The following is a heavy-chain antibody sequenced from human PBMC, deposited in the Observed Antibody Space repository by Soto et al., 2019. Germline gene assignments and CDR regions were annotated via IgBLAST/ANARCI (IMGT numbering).Heavy chain of an antibody. CDR1: GYTFTSYD. V-gene: IGHV1-8*01. J-gene: IGHJ4*02. CDR3: ARIAVTEKAPQYYFDY. CDR2: MNPNSGNT. D-gene: IGHD6-19*01. Sequence: QVQLVQSGAEVKKPGASVKVSCKASGYTFTSYDINWVRQATGQGLEWMGWMNPNSGNTGYAQKFQGRVTMTRNTSISTADMELSSLRSEDTAVYYCARIAVTEKAPQYYFDYWGQGTLVTVSS.